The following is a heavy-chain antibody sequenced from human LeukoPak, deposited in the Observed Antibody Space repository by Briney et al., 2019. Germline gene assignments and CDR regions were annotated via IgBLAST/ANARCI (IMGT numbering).Heavy chain of an antibody. Sequence: PSETLSLTCTVSGGSISSGGYYWSWIRQPPGKGLEWIGYIYHSGSTYYNPSLKSRVTISVDRSKNQFSLKLSSVTAADTAVYYCAREYTYGSGSYYNVWGQGTLVTVSS. CDR1: GGSISSGGYY. J-gene: IGHJ4*02. CDR2: IYHSGST. V-gene: IGHV4-30-2*01. D-gene: IGHD3-10*01. CDR3: AREYTYGSGSYYNV.